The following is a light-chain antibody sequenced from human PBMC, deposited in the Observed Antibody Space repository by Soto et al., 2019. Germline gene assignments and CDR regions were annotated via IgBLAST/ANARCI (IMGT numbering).Light chain of an antibody. CDR1: SSDVGAYNY. V-gene: IGLV2-14*01. CDR3: SSYTSSSTVV. J-gene: IGLJ2*01. Sequence: QSALTQPASVSGSPGQSITISCTGTSSDVGAYNYVSWYQQHPGKAPKLMIYEVSNRPSGVSNRFSGSKSGNTASLTISGLHAEDEADYYCSSYTSSSTVVFGGGTKLTVL. CDR2: EVS.